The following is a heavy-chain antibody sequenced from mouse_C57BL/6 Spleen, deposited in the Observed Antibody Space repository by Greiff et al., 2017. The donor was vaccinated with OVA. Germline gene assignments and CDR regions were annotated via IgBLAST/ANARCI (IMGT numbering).Heavy chain of an antibody. CDR2: IYPGDGDT. D-gene: IGHD1-1*01. J-gene: IGHJ4*01. CDR3: ARDPVVAEDAMDY. V-gene: IGHV1-82*01. Sequence: QVQLQQSGPELVKPGASVKISCKASGYAFSSSWMNWVKQRPGKGLEWIGRIYPGDGDTNYNGKFKGKATLTADKSSSTAYMQLSSLTSEDSAVYFCARDPVVAEDAMDYWGQGTSVTVSS. CDR1: GYAFSSSW.